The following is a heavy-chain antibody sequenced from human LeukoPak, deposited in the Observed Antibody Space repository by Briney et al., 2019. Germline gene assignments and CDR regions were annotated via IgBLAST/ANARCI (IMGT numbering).Heavy chain of an antibody. CDR1: GGPISSGGYY. Sequence: SQTLSLTCTVSGGPISSGGYYWSWIRQHPGKGLEWIGYIYYSGSTYYNPSLKSRVTISVDTSKNQISLKLGSVTAADTAVYYCARAGRRHAFDIWGQGTMVTVSS. J-gene: IGHJ3*02. CDR2: IYYSGST. V-gene: IGHV4-31*03. CDR3: ARAGRRHAFDI.